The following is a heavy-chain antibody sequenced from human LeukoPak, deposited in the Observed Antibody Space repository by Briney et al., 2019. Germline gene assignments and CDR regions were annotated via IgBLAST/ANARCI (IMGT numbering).Heavy chain of an antibody. Sequence: GASVTVSCKVSGYTLTELSMHWVRQAPGKGLEWMGGFDPEDGETIYAQKFQGRVTMTEDTSTDTAYMELSSLRSEDTAVYYCAKGHYYGSGSLDYWGQGTLVTVSS. CDR1: GYTLTELS. D-gene: IGHD3-10*01. CDR3: AKGHYYGSGSLDY. J-gene: IGHJ4*02. CDR2: FDPEDGET. V-gene: IGHV1-24*01.